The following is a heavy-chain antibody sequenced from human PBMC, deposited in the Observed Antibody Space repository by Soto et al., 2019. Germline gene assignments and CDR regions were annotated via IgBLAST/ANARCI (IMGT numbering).Heavy chain of an antibody. CDR3: ANGRATYGLLTHDY. V-gene: IGHV3-23*01. D-gene: IGHD3-10*01. J-gene: IGHJ4*02. CDR2: LTGSSSNI. Sequence: EVQLLESGGGLVQPGGSLRLSCAASGFSFRNYAMNWVRQAPGKGLEWISTLTGSSSNIYYADSVKGRFVISRDNSRNTLYLQMNSLTAEDTAVYYCANGRATYGLLTHDYWSQGTLVTVSS. CDR1: GFSFRNYA.